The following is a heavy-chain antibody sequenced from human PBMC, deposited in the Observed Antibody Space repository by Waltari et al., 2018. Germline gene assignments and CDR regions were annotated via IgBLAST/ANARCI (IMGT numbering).Heavy chain of an antibody. CDR2: IDASAGTT. V-gene: IGHV1-46*02. Sequence: QVQLIRSGAEVMQPGASLKVSCKASRHLFKDHYAHWLLQAPGQGLEWMRIIDASAGTTTYSQKFQGRITITMTTDTSTSTVYMELSSLTSEDTAVYYCAKTGGSNWFDPWGQGTLITVSS. D-gene: IGHD2-8*02. CDR3: AKTGGSNWFDP. CDR1: RHLFKDHY. J-gene: IGHJ5*02.